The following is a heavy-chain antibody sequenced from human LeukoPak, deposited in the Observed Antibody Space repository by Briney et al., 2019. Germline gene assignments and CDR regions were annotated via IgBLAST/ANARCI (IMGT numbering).Heavy chain of an antibody. CDR3: ARAGVQLVDYFDY. CDR1: GFTVSSNH. Sequence: GGSLRLSCAASGFTVSSNHMSWVRQAPGKALEWVSVIYSGGTAYYADSVKGRFTISRDNSKNTLYLQMNSLRAEDTAVYYCARAGVQLVDYFDYWGQGTLVTVSS. V-gene: IGHV3-66*01. CDR2: IYSGGTA. D-gene: IGHD6-6*01. J-gene: IGHJ4*02.